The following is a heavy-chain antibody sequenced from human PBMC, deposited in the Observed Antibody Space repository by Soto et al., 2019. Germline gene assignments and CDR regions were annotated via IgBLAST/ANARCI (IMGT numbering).Heavy chain of an antibody. J-gene: IGHJ4*02. CDR1: GFRFSSYS. CDR2: ITATGDRT. CDR3: ATMNGYFEY. D-gene: IGHD3-22*01. V-gene: IGHV3-23*01. Sequence: GSLRLSCADSGFRFSSYSMSWVRQTPGKGLEWVAAITATGDRTYYADSVTGRFTISRDNSKKTHYLQMTSLRAEDTAMYYCATMNGYFEYWGQGTPVTVSS.